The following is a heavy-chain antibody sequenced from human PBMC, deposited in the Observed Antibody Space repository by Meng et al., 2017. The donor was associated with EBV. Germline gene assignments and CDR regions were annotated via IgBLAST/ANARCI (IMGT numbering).Heavy chain of an antibody. CDR2: IYDTGIT. J-gene: IGHJ4*02. CDR3: AKSRSSTPGIVDD. V-gene: IGHV4-61*08. Sequence: QGHLQESGAGLVGPSGTPSPTCIVSGVSVTSGAYHWSWIRQSPGKGLEWIGYIYDTGITIYNPSLKNRVTISLETSKNQFSLKVNSVTTADTAVYYCAKSRSSTPGIVDDWGQGTLVTVSS. D-gene: IGHD2/OR15-2a*01. CDR1: GVSVTSGAYH.